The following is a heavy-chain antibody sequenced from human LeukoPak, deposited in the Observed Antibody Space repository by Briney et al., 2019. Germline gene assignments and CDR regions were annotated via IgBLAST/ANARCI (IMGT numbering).Heavy chain of an antibody. J-gene: IGHJ3*02. V-gene: IGHV1-8*01. CDR2: MNFNSGST. CDR1: GYTFPNYD. CDR3: AKVGLGNTAIHI. D-gene: IGHD3/OR15-3a*01. Sequence: ASVKVSCKGSGYTFPNYDINWVRQATGQGLERMGWMNFNSGSTGYAQKFQGRVTMTRNTAISTVYMELSSLKSEDTAIYYCAKVGLGNTAIHIWGQGTMVTVSS.